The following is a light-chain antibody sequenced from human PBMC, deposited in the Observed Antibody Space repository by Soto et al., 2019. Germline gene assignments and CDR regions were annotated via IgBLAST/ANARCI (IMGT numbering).Light chain of an antibody. CDR2: AAS. CDR3: QQVKGFPLT. V-gene: IGKV1-12*01. Sequence: DIQMAQSPSSVSAFVGDRVAVTCRASQDITTWLAWYQKKPGEAPRLLIYAASSLYSGVPTRFSGSGTGTEFNLTISNLQPEDSAIYYCQQVKGFPLTCGGGTKVEIK. J-gene: IGKJ4*01. CDR1: QDITTW.